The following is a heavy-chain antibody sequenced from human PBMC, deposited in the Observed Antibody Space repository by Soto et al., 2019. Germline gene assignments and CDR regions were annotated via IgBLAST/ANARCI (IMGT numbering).Heavy chain of an antibody. V-gene: IGHV3-7*03. Sequence: GGSLRLSFAASGFTFISHWMSWVRQAPGKGLEWVANIKQDGSEKYYVDSVKGRFTISRDNAKNSLYLQMNSLRAEDTAVYYCARIDFWSGYNNWFDPWGQGTLVTVSS. CDR3: ARIDFWSGYNNWFDP. D-gene: IGHD3-3*01. CDR2: IKQDGSEK. CDR1: GFTFISHW. J-gene: IGHJ5*02.